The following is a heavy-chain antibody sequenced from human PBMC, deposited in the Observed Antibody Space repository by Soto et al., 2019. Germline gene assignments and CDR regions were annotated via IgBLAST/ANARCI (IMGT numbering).Heavy chain of an antibody. CDR2: IKSKADGETM. D-gene: IGHD6-13*01. CDR3: TTDSRGLAAPSFDY. V-gene: IGHV3-15*01. CDR1: GFTFTKAW. Sequence: EVQLVESGGGLVEPGGSLRLSCAASGFTFTKAWMSWVRQAPGKGLEWVGGIKSKADGETMFSAAPVTGRFTVARGDSTSTLYLQMSSLKPADASLYYCTTDSRGLAAPSFDYWGQGTLVTVSS. J-gene: IGHJ4*02.